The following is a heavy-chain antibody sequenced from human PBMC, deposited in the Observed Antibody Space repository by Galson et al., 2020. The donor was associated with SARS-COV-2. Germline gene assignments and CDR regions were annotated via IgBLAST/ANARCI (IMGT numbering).Heavy chain of an antibody. CDR1: GFTVTNAW. V-gene: IGHV3-15*01. D-gene: IGHD3-10*01. J-gene: IGHJ6*02. CDR2: IKSRSAGGTR. Sequence: GGSLRLSCATSGFTVTNAWMTWVRQAPGTGLQWIGHIKSRSAGGTRDYVAPVKGRFTISRDDSKNTLYLQMNNLKTEDTAVYYCATSRSFTGLYGMDVWGQGTTVTVSS. CDR3: ATSRSFTGLYGMDV.